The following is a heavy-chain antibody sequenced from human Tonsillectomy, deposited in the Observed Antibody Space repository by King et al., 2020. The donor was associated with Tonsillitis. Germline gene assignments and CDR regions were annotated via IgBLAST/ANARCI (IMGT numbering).Heavy chain of an antibody. CDR3: ANRGDSTGWYKPGDY. J-gene: IGHJ4*02. Sequence: VQLVESGGGVVQPGTSLRLSCAASGFTFSSYGMHWVRQAPGKGLEWVAVISYHGSNKYYADSVKGRFTISRDNSKNTLYLQMNSLRAEDTAVYYCANRGDSTGWYKPGDYWGQGTLVTVSS. D-gene: IGHD6-19*01. CDR1: GFTFSSYG. V-gene: IGHV3-30*18. CDR2: ISYHGSNK.